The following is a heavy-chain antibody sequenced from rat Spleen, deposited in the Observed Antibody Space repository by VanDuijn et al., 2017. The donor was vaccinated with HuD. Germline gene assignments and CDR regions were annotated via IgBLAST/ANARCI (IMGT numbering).Heavy chain of an antibody. V-gene: IGHV5-7*01. D-gene: IGHD1-12*03. J-gene: IGHJ4*01. CDR1: GFTFSHYD. CDR3: ARHNYYDGYYGIMDV. Sequence: EVQLVESGGGLVQPGRSLKLSCAASGFTFSHYDMAWVRQAPKKGLEWVATISTSGSRTYYPDSVKGRFTISRDNAKSSLYLQMNSLKSEDTATYYCARHNYYDGYYGIMDVWGQGASVTVSS. CDR2: ISTSGSRT.